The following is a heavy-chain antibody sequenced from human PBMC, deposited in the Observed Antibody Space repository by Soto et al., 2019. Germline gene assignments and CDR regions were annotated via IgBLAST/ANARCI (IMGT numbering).Heavy chain of an antibody. CDR2: IYHGGST. CDR1: GGSISSGNW. Sequence: PSETLSLTCAVSGGSISSGNWWSWVRQPPGKGLEWIGEIYHGGSTNYNPSLKSRVTISVDKSKNQFSLRLSSVTAADTAVYYCARVRCSSSSCYSMTIDYWGQGSLVTVSS. J-gene: IGHJ4*02. V-gene: IGHV4-4*02. D-gene: IGHD2-2*02. CDR3: ARVRCSSSSCYSMTIDY.